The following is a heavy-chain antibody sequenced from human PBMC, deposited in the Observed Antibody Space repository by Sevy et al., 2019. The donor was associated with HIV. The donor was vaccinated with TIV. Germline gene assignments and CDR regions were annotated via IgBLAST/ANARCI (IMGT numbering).Heavy chain of an antibody. Sequence: SETLSLTCTVSGDSIIRSGYYWGWIRQPPGKGLEWIGRIYYDGSTYYNPSLKSRVTISVDTSKNQFSLKLSSVTAADTAVYYCARVPYSSSSGRSKFDYWGQGTLVTVSS. CDR1: GDSIIRSGYY. V-gene: IGHV4-39*01. CDR2: IYYDGST. J-gene: IGHJ4*02. CDR3: ARVPYSSSSGRSKFDY. D-gene: IGHD6-6*01.